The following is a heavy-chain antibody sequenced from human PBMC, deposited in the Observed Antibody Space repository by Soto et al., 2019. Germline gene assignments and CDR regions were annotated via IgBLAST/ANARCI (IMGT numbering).Heavy chain of an antibody. V-gene: IGHV1-69*06. CDR2: IIPIFGTA. Sequence: SVKVSCKASGCTFSSYAISWVRQAPGQGLEWMGGIIPIFGTANYAQKFQGRVTITADKSTSTAYMELSSLRSEDTAVYYCARDHNGTIFGVVHYYYYGMDVWGQGTTVKVSS. J-gene: IGHJ6*02. CDR3: ARDHNGTIFGVVHYYYYGMDV. D-gene: IGHD3-3*01. CDR1: GCTFSSYA.